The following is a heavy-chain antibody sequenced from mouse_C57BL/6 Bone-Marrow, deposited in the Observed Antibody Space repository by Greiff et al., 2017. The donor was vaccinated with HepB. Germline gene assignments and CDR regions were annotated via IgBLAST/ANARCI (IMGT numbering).Heavy chain of an antibody. J-gene: IGHJ4*01. Sequence: LQQSGPELVKPGASVKLSCKASGYTFTSYDINWVKQRPGQGLEWIGWIYPRDGSTKYNEKFKGKATLTVDTSSSTAYMELHSLTSEDSAVYFCARYIHYYGSSTYAMDYWGQGTSVTVSS. CDR1: GYTFTSYD. V-gene: IGHV1-85*01. CDR2: IYPRDGST. CDR3: ARYIHYYGSSTYAMDY. D-gene: IGHD1-1*01.